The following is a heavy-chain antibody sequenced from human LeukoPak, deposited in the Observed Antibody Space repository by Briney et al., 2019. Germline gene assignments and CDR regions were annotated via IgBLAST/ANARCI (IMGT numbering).Heavy chain of an antibody. CDR3: ARDLGGSGRYNWFDP. J-gene: IGHJ5*02. Sequence: PGGSLRLSCAASGFTFSDYYLSWIRQAPGKGLEWVSYISSSGSTIYYADSVKGRFTISRDNAKNSLYLQVNSLRAEDTAVYYCARDLGGSGRYNWFDPWGQGTLVTVSS. V-gene: IGHV3-11*01. CDR1: GFTFSDYY. CDR2: ISSSGSTI. D-gene: IGHD3-10*01.